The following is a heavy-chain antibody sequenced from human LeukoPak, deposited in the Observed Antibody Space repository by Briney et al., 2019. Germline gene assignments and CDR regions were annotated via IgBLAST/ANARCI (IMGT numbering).Heavy chain of an antibody. D-gene: IGHD7-27*01. Sequence: ASVKVSCKASGYSFTSYDFNWVRQATGQRPEWMGWMSPNSGDTGYAQKFQDRVTMTRNTSISTAYMELSSLRSDDTAVYYCARGPPNWGYDYWGPGTLVTVSS. CDR3: ARGPPNWGYDY. V-gene: IGHV1-8*01. CDR2: MSPNSGDT. J-gene: IGHJ4*02. CDR1: GYSFTSYD.